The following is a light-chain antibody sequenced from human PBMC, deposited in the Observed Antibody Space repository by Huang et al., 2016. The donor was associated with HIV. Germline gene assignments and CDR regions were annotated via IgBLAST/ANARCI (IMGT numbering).Light chain of an antibody. V-gene: IGKV3-15*01. CDR1: QTVSTN. CDR3: QQYYSWPYT. J-gene: IGKJ2*01. Sequence: EIVMTQSPATLSVSPAKRATLSCRASQTVSTNLAWYQQTPGQAPRLLIFAASTRATGTAARFSGSGSGTEFTLTISSLESEDFALYYCQQYYSWPYTFGQGTRLEIK. CDR2: AAS.